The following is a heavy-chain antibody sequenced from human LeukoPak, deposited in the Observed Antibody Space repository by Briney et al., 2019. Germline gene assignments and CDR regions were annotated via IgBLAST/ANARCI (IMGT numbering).Heavy chain of an antibody. V-gene: IGHV4-31*03. CDR2: IYYSGST. J-gene: IGHJ6*03. Sequence: SETLSLTCTVSGASISSGGHYWSWIRQHPGKGLEWIGYIYYSGSTYYNPSLKSRVTISLDTSKSHFSLKLSSVTAADTAVYYCASALYYYYMDAWGKGTTVTVSS. CDR1: GASISSGGHY. CDR3: ASALYYYYMDA.